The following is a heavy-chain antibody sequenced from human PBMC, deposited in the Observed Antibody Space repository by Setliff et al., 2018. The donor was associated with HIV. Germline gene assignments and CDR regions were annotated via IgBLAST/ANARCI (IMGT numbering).Heavy chain of an antibody. CDR1: GGTFSGYV. D-gene: IGHD1-7*01. Sequence: SVKVSCKTSGGTFSGYVLIWVRQAPGQGLEWMGGIIPVLNRADYAQRFHGRVTITVDESTNTVYMELRSLTPEDTAIYYCARKAGTTLHYHYYYMDVWGKGTTVTVSS. CDR3: ARKAGTTLHYHYYYMDV. J-gene: IGHJ6*03. V-gene: IGHV1-69*10. CDR2: IIPVLNRA.